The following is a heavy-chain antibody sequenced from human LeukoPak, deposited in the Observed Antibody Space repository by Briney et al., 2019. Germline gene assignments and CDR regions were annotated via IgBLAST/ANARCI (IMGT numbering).Heavy chain of an antibody. CDR3: ARRTPYCGGDCDDY. J-gene: IGHJ4*02. D-gene: IGHD2-21*02. Sequence: SETLSLTCTVSGGSISSYYWSWIRQPPGKGLEWIGYIYYSGSTNYNPSLKSRVTISVDTTKNQFSLKLSSVTAADTAVYYCARRTPYCGGDCDDYWGQGTLVTVSS. CDR2: IYYSGST. CDR1: GGSISSYY. V-gene: IGHV4-59*01.